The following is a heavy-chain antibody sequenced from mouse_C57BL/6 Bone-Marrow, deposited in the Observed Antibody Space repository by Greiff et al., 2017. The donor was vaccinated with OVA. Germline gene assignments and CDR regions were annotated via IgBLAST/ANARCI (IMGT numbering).Heavy chain of an antibody. V-gene: IGHV5-17*01. CDR1: GFTFSDYG. D-gene: IGHD1-1*01. Sequence: EVHLVESGGGLVKPGGSLKLSCAASGFTFSDYGMHWVRQAPEKGLEWVAYISSGSSTIYYADTVKGRFTISRDNAKNTLFLQMTSLRSEDTAMYYCARMNYYGSPYWYFDVWGTGTTVTVSS. CDR3: ARMNYYGSPYWYFDV. J-gene: IGHJ1*03. CDR2: ISSGSSTI.